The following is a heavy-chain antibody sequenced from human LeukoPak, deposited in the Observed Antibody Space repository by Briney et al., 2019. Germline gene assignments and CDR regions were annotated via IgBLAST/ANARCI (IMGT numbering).Heavy chain of an antibody. V-gene: IGHV1-18*01. CDR3: ARVRLGRYWFDP. CDR2: ISAYNGNT. D-gene: IGHD1-26*01. J-gene: IGHJ5*02. CDR1: GYTFTSYG. Sequence: ASVKVSCKASGYTFTSYGISWVRQAPGQGLEWMGWISAYNGNTNYAQKLQGRVTMTTDTSTSTAYMELRSLRSDDTAAYYCARVRLGRYWFDPWGQGTLVTVSS.